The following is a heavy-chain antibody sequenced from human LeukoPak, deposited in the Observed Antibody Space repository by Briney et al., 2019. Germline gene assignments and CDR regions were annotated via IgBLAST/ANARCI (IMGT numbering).Heavy chain of an antibody. J-gene: IGHJ3*02. CDR3: ARGLEYDFWSGNYSDGFDI. CDR2: INHSAST. D-gene: IGHD3-3*01. V-gene: IGHV4-34*01. CDR1: GGSFSTYY. Sequence: PSETLSLTCAVYGGSFSTYYWTWIRQPPGKGREGSGEINHSASTNYHPSLKSRVTISVDTSKNQFSLKLSSVTAAATAVYYCARGLEYDFWSGNYSDGFDIWGQGTMVTVSS.